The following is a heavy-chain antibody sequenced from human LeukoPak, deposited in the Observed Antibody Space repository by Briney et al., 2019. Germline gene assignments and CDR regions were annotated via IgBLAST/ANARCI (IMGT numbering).Heavy chain of an antibody. Sequence: SQTLSLTCSVSGGSMNSGGYYWNWIRKPPGKGLEWIGYIYHTGSTYYNPSLKSRVTISVDRSRNQLSLKLSSVTAADTAEYYCARVADYDFWSGYPQDYMDVWGKGTTVTVSS. J-gene: IGHJ6*03. D-gene: IGHD3-3*01. CDR1: GGSMNSGGYY. CDR3: ARVADYDFWSGYPQDYMDV. CDR2: IYHTGST. V-gene: IGHV4-30-2*01.